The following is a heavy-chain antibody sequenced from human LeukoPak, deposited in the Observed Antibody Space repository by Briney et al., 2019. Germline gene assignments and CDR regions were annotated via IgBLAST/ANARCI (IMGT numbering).Heavy chain of an antibody. V-gene: IGHV4-4*07. CDR1: GGSISSYY. CDR2: IYTSGST. Sequence: SETLSLTCTVSGGSISSYYWSWIRQPAGKGLEWIGRIYTSGSTNYNPSLKSRVTMSVDTSKNQFSLKLSSVTAADTAVYYCARDHGYYDFWSGYQQPYYFDYWGQGTLVTVSS. CDR3: ARDHGYYDFWSGYQQPYYFDY. D-gene: IGHD3-3*01. J-gene: IGHJ4*02.